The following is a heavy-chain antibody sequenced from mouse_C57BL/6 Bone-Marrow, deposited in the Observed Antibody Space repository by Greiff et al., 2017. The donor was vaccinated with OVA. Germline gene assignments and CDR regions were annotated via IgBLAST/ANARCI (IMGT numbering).Heavy chain of an antibody. CDR2: IHPNSGST. Sequence: QVQLQQPGAELVKPGASVKLSCKASGYTFTSYWMHWVKQRPGQGLEWIGMIHPNSGSTNYNEKFKSKATLTVDKSSSTAYMQLSSLTSEDSAVYYCARGRVYYGSRSSPYWYFDVWGTGTTVTVSS. CDR3: ARGRVYYGSRSSPYWYFDV. J-gene: IGHJ1*03. D-gene: IGHD1-1*01. CDR1: GYTFTSYW. V-gene: IGHV1-64*01.